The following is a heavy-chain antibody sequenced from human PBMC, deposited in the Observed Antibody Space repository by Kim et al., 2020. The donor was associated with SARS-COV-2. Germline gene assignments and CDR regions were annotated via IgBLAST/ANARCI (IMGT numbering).Heavy chain of an antibody. CDR2: IIPIFGTA. Sequence: SVKVSCKAADDTFSNYAISWVRQAPGQGLEWMGGIIPIFGTANYAQKFQGRVTITADASTSTAYMELSSLRSEDTAVYYCARDRRATATTVVSGYYYG. D-gene: IGHD1-1*01. CDR3: ARDRRATATTVVSGYYYG. CDR1: DDTFSNYA. V-gene: IGHV1-69*13. J-gene: IGHJ6*01.